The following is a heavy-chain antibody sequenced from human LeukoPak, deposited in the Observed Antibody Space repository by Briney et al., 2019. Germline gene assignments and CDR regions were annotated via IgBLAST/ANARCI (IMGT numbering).Heavy chain of an antibody. CDR3: ARGFPRFDP. CDR1: GFTFSSYW. V-gene: IGHV3-7*01. Sequence: PGGSLRLSCAASGFTFSSYWMSWVRQAPGKGLEWVANIKQDGSEKYYEDSVRGRFIISRDNAKNSSYLQMNSLGVEDTAVYYCARGFPRFDPWGQGTLVTVSS. J-gene: IGHJ5*02. CDR2: IKQDGSEK.